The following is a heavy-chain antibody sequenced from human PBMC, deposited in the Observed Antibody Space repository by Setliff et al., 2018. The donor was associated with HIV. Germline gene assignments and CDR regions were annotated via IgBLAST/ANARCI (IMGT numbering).Heavy chain of an antibody. CDR3: AKLDYYDYSGSWARKVAIDF. Sequence: PGGSLRLSCAVSGLTLSNSAMTWVRQKPGRGLEWVSLIQSGGIIYYADSVKGRFTISRDNANNTLSLRMSSLRAEDTALYYCAKLDYYDYSGSWARKVAIDFWGRGTMVTVSS. J-gene: IGHJ3*01. CDR2: IQSGGII. V-gene: IGHV3-23*01. CDR1: GLTLSNSA. D-gene: IGHD3-22*01.